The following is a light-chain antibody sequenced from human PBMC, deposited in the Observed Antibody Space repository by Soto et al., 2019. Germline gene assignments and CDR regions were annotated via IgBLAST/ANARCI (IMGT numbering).Light chain of an antibody. CDR2: EAS. Sequence: DIQMTQSPSTLSASVGDRVTITCRASQSISKWLAWYQQKPGKAPKLLIYEASRLQSGVPASFSGWGSGTEFTLTISSLQPDDFATYHCQQYNSYSTFGQGTKVDIK. CDR1: QSISKW. J-gene: IGKJ1*01. V-gene: IGKV1-5*03. CDR3: QQYNSYST.